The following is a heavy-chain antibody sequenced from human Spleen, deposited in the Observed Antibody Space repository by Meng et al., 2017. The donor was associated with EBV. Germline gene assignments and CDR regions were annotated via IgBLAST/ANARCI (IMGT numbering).Heavy chain of an antibody. CDR2: IYWDDDK. CDR1: GFSLSTSAVG. CDR3: AHRRKYSNSRAFDY. Sequence: IPLQGSGPALVTPTQPLTLTCTFSGFSLSTSAVGVGWIRQPPGKALEWLALIYWDDDKRYSPSLKTRLTITKDTSKNQVVLTMTNMDPVDTATYFCAHRRKYSNSRAFDYWGQGTLVTVSS. V-gene: IGHV2-5*02. D-gene: IGHD6-6*01. J-gene: IGHJ4*02.